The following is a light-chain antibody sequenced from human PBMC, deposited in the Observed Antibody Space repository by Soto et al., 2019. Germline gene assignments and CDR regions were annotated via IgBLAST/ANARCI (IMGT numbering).Light chain of an antibody. CDR3: QHRMNWPLT. CDR2: DAS. Sequence: LTQSPATLSLTQEERATLSCRASQTVSSYLLWYQQKPGQAPRLLIYDASNRASGTPARFSGSGSETDFTLTISSLEPEDFAVYYCQHRMNWPLTFAQGARLEV. J-gene: IGKJ5*01. V-gene: IGKV3-11*01. CDR1: QTVSSY.